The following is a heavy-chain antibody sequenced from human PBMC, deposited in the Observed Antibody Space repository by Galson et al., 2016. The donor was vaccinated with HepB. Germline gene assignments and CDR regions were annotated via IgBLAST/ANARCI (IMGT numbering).Heavy chain of an antibody. D-gene: IGHD2-21*02. J-gene: IGHJ5*02. V-gene: IGHV3-48*04. Sequence: SLRLSCAAPGFTFSNYAMHWVRQAPGKGLEWVSYISSSSGTIYYAASVRGRFTISRDNAKNSLYLQMNTLRGEDAAVYHCARAYCPDCFSYFGPWGQGTLVTVSS. CDR1: GFTFSNYA. CDR2: ISSSSGTI. CDR3: ARAYCPDCFSYFGP.